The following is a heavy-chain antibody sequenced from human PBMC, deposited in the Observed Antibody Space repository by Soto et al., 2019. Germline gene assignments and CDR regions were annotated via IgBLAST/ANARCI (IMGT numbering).Heavy chain of an antibody. V-gene: IGHV1-18*04. J-gene: IGHJ4*02. CDR1: GYTFTSYG. D-gene: IGHD1-26*01. CDR3: ARDNVGATSFDY. CDR2: ISAYNGNA. Sequence: ASVKVSCKASGYTFTSYGISWVRQAPGQGLEWMGWISAYNGNANYAQKLQGRVTMTTDTSTSTAYMELRSLRSDDTAVYYCARDNVGATSFDYWGQGTLVTVSS.